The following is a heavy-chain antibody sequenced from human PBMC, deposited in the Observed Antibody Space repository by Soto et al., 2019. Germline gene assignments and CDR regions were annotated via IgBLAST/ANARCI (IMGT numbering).Heavy chain of an antibody. CDR3: ARVSGHVYATLHGPFDY. D-gene: IGHD2-8*01. Sequence: QVQLVESGGGVVQPGRSLRLSCAASEFTFNRHAMHWVRQAPGKGLEWVAVISHDGRIKYYEDSVKGRFTISRDNSMNTLDLQMNSLRAEDTAIYFCARVSGHVYATLHGPFDYWGQGTLVTVSS. J-gene: IGHJ4*02. V-gene: IGHV3-30*04. CDR1: EFTFNRHA. CDR2: ISHDGRIK.